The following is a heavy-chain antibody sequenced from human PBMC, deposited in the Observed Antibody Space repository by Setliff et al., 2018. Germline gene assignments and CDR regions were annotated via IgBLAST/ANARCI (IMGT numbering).Heavy chain of an antibody. V-gene: IGHV3-23*01. D-gene: IGHD3-22*01. CDR1: GFTFSSYA. J-gene: IGHJ3*02. CDR3: ARDRLHYYDSSGSDAFDI. Sequence: GSLRLSCAASGFTFSSYAMSWVRQAPGKGLEWVSAISGSGGSTNYADSVKGRFTISRDNAKNSLYLQMNSLRAEDTAVYYCARDRLHYYDSSGSDAFDIWGQGTMVTVS. CDR2: ISGSGGST.